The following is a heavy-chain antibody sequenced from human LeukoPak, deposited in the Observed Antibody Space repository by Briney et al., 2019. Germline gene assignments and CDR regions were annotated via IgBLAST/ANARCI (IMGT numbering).Heavy chain of an antibody. V-gene: IGHV3-43*01. J-gene: IGHJ1*01. CDR1: GFTFDDFT. Sequence: GGSLRLSCVASGFTFDDFTMHWVRQRPGKGLEWVSLISWDGGSTYYADSVKGRFTISRDNSKNSLYLQMNSLRTEDTALYYCAKDSSGYPDDEYFQHWGQGTLVTVSS. CDR2: ISWDGGST. CDR3: AKDSSGYPDDEYFQH. D-gene: IGHD3-22*01.